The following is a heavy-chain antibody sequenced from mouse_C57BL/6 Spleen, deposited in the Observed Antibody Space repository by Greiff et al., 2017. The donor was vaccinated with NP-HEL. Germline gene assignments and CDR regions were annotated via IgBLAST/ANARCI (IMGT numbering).Heavy chain of an antibody. CDR1: GFTFSDFY. D-gene: IGHD1-1*01. CDR2: SRNKANDYTT. CDR3: ARDLYGSSPWFAY. Sequence: EVKLVESGGGLVQSGRSLRLSCATSGFTFSDFYMEWVRQAPGKGLEWIAASRNKANDYTTEYSASVKGRIIVSRDTSQSILYLQMNALRAEDTAIYYCARDLYGSSPWFAYWGQGTLVTVSA. J-gene: IGHJ3*01. V-gene: IGHV7-1*01.